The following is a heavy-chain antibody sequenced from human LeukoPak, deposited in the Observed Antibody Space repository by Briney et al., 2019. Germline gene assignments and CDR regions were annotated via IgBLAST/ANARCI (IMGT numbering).Heavy chain of an antibody. V-gene: IGHV4-59*08. CDR3: ARPNGDYYYALDV. Sequence: SETLSLTCTVSGGSISSYYWSWIRQPPGKGLEWIGYIYYSGSTNYNPSLKSRVTISVDTPKNQFSLKLSSVTAADTAVYYCARPNGDYYYALDVWGRGTTVTVSS. CDR2: IYYSGST. CDR1: GGSISSYY. J-gene: IGHJ6*02. D-gene: IGHD4-17*01.